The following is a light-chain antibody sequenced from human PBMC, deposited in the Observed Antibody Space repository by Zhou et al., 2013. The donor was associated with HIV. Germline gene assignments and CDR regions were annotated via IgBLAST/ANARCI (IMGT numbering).Light chain of an antibody. V-gene: IGKV3-20*01. CDR3: QHYVTSPIT. J-gene: IGKJ5*01. CDR1: PSVSSSY. Sequence: EIVLTQSPGTLSLSPGERATLSCRASPSVSSSYLAWYQQKPGQAPRLLIYGSSGRATGIPDRFSGSGSGTDFTLTISRLEPEDYAVYYCQHYVTSPITFGQGTRLEIK. CDR2: GSS.